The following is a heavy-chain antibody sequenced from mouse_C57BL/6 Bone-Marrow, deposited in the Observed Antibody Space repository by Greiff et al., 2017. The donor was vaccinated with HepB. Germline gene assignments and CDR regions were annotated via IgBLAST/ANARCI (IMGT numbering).Heavy chain of an antibody. CDR1: GYTFTDHT. V-gene: IGHV1-78*01. Sequence: QVQLQQSDAELVKPGASVKISCKVSGYTFTDHTIHWMKQRPEQGREWIGYIYPRDGSSRYNEKFKGKATLPEDKSSSTAYMQLNSLTSEDSAVFFCARRTTVGYFDVWGTGTTVTVSS. CDR2: IYPRDGSS. CDR3: ARRTTVGYFDV. J-gene: IGHJ1*03. D-gene: IGHD1-1*01.